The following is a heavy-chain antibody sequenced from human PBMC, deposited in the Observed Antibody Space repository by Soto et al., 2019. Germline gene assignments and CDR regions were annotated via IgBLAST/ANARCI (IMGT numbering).Heavy chain of an antibody. CDR1: EYSFTTFA. D-gene: IGHD3-22*01. V-gene: IGHV1-3*01. J-gene: IGHJ4*02. CDR2: ISAGNGIP. CDR3: AEDRSGYYF. Sequence: GASVKVSCKASEYSFTTFAIHWVRQAPGQGLEWMGWISAGNGIPEYSQKFQDRVTITWDTSASTAYMELSSLRSEDTAVYYCAEDRSGYYFCGQRTQVTVSS.